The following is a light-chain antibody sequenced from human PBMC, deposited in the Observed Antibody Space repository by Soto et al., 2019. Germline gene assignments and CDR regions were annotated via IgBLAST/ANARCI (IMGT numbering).Light chain of an antibody. CDR3: QQYNNWPPYT. Sequence: EIVMTQSPATLSVSPGERATLSCRASQRVSRNLAWYQQKPGQAPRLLIYSASTRATGIPARFSGSGSETEFTLTISGLQSEDFAVYYCQQYNNWPPYTFGQGTKVDIK. J-gene: IGKJ2*01. CDR2: SAS. CDR1: QRVSRN. V-gene: IGKV3-15*01.